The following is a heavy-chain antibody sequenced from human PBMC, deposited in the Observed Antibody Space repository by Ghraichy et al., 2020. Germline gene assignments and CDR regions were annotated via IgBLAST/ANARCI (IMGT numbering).Heavy chain of an antibody. J-gene: IGHJ5*02. CDR3: AYRCPWNGYWDQGWFDP. CDR2: IYWDDDK. Sequence: GPTLVKPTQTLTLTCTFSGFSLTTRPVGVGWIRQPPGKALEWLALIYWDDDKRYSPSLKSRLTITQDTAKNQVVLTMTNLDPADTAQNFCAYRCPWNGYWDQGWFDPWGQGTLVTVSS. V-gene: IGHV2-5*02. D-gene: IGHD3-3*01. CDR1: GFSLTTRPVG.